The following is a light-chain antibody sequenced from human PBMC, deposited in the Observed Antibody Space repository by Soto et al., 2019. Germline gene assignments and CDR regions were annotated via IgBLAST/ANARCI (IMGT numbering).Light chain of an antibody. V-gene: IGLV1-44*01. CDR3: AAWDDSLNGLV. J-gene: IGLJ1*01. CDR1: SSNIGSNT. Sequence: QSVLTKPPSASGTPGQRVTISCSGSSSNIGSNTVNWYQQLPGTAPQLLIYNNNQRPSGVPDRFSGSKSGTSASLAISGLQSEDESDYYCAAWDDSLNGLVFGTGTKVTVL. CDR2: NNN.